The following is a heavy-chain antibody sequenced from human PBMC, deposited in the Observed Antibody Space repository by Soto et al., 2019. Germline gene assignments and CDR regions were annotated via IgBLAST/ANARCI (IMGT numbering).Heavy chain of an antibody. CDR1: GGSISSSNW. V-gene: IGHV4-4*02. Sequence: SETLSLTCAVSGGSISSSNWWSWVRQPPGKGLEWIGEIYHSGSTNYNPTLKSRVTISVDKSKNQFYLKLSSVTAADTAVYYCARVSGSYYYGMDVWGQGTTVTVSS. CDR2: IYHSGST. J-gene: IGHJ6*02. CDR3: ARVSGSYYYGMDV. D-gene: IGHD1-26*01.